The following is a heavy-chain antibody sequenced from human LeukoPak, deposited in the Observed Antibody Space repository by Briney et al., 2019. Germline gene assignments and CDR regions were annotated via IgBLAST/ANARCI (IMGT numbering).Heavy chain of an antibody. CDR1: GFTFDDYT. J-gene: IGHJ5*01. V-gene: IGHV3-43*01. CDR2: LTWDGGRT. CDR3: ARTPQKYCGSTSCFNWFDS. D-gene: IGHD2-2*01. Sequence: GGSLRLSCAASGFTFDDYTMHWVRQAPGKGLEWVSLLTWDGGRTYYAGSVKGRFTISRDNSKNTLYLQMNSLRTEDTALYYCARTPQKYCGSTSCFNWFDSWGQGTLVTVSS.